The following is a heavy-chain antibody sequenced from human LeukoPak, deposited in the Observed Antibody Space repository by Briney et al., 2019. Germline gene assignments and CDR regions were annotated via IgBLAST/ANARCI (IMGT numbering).Heavy chain of an antibody. J-gene: IGHJ4*02. D-gene: IGHD6-19*01. CDR3: ARDDVAVTGALDF. V-gene: IGHV3-21*01. CDR2: ISSSSSYI. Sequence: GGSLRLSCAASGFTFSSYSMNWVRQAPGKGLEWVSSISSSSSYIYYADSVKGRFTFSRDNAKNSLYLQMNSLRAEDTAVYYCARDDVAVTGALDFWGQGTLVTVSS. CDR1: GFTFSSYS.